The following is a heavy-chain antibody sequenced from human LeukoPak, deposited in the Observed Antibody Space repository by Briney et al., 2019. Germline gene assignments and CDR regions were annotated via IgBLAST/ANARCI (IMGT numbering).Heavy chain of an antibody. CDR3: ARAPLAVAGTLYFDY. V-gene: IGHV1-69*13. J-gene: IGHJ4*02. D-gene: IGHD6-19*01. CDR2: ITPIFGTA. Sequence: SVKVSCKASGGTFSSYAISWVRQAPGQGLEWMGGITPIFGTANYAQKFQGRVTITADESTSTAYMELSSLRSEDTAVYYCARAPLAVAGTLYFDYWGQGTLVTVSS. CDR1: GGTFSSYA.